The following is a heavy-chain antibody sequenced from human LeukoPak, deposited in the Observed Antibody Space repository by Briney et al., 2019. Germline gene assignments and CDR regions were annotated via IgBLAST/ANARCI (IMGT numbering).Heavy chain of an antibody. D-gene: IGHD3-9*01. V-gene: IGHV3-15*01. Sequence: PGGSLRLSCAASGFTFSNAWMSWVHQAPGKGLEWVGRIKSKTDGGTTDYAAPVKGRFTISRDDSKNTLYLQMNSLKTECTAVYYCTTERFRYFDWFEDAFDIWGQGTKATVPS. CDR2: IKSKTDGGTT. J-gene: IGHJ3*02. CDR1: GFTFSNAW. CDR3: TTERFRYFDWFEDAFDI.